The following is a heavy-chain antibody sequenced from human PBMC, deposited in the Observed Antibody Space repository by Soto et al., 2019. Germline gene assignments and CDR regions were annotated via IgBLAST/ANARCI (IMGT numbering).Heavy chain of an antibody. CDR2: ISGSGGST. V-gene: IGHV3-23*01. J-gene: IGHJ6*02. CDR3: AKALLWFGELANYYYYGMDV. Sequence: TGGSLRLSCAASGFTFSSYAMSWVRQAPGKGLEWVSAISGSGGSTYYADSVKGRFTISRDNSKNTLYLQMNSLRAEDTAVYYCAKALLWFGELANYYYYGMDVWGQGTTVTVSS. D-gene: IGHD3-10*01. CDR1: GFTFSSYA.